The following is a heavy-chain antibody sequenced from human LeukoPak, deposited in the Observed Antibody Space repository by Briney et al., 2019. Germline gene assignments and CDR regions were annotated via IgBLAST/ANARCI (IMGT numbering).Heavy chain of an antibody. Sequence: GGSLRLSCAASGFTFNSYGMHWVRQAPGKGLEWVAVISYDGSNKYYADSVKGRFTISRDNSKNTLYLQMSSLRAEDTAVYYCAKVDDYSNDYWGQGTLVTVSS. CDR1: GFTFNSYG. CDR2: ISYDGSNK. D-gene: IGHD4-11*01. J-gene: IGHJ4*02. V-gene: IGHV3-30*18. CDR3: AKVDDYSNDY.